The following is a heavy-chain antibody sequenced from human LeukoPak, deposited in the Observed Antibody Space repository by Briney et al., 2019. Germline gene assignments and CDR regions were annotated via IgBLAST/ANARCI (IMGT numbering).Heavy chain of an antibody. CDR3: ATRRRIDY. Sequence: TGGSLRLSCAASGFTFSTYWMSWVRQAPGKGVEWVANIKEDGSEKYYVDSVKGRFTISRANAKNSLYLQMNSLRAEDTAVYYCATRRRIDYWGQGTLVTVSS. CDR2: IKEDGSEK. V-gene: IGHV3-7*05. CDR1: GFTFSTYW. J-gene: IGHJ4*02.